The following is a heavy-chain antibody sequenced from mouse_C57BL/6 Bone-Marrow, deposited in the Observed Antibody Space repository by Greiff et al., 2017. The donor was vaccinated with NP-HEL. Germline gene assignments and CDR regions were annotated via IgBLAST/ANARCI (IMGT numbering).Heavy chain of an antibody. J-gene: IGHJ1*03. Sequence: EVQRVESGGGLVKPGGSLNLSCAASGFPFRDSGMHWVRQAPEKGLAWVAYISSGSSTIYYADTVKGRFTISRDNAKNTLFLQMTSLRSEDTAMYYCARCGYYYGSSPYWYFDVWGTGTTVTVSS. V-gene: IGHV5-17*01. CDR3: ARCGYYYGSSPYWYFDV. CDR1: GFPFRDSG. CDR2: ISSGSSTI. D-gene: IGHD1-1*01.